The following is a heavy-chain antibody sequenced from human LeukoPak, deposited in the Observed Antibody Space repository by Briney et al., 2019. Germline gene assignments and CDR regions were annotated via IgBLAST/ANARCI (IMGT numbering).Heavy chain of an antibody. CDR2: IIPIFGTA. V-gene: IGHV1-69*05. CDR1: GYTFNRYG. Sequence: SVKVSCKASGYTFNRYGITWVRQAPGQGLEWMGGIIPIFGTANYAQKFQGRVTITTDESTSTAYMELSSLRSEDTAVYYCARGAYQLRSYYYYYMDVWGKGTTVTVSS. J-gene: IGHJ6*03. CDR3: ARGAYQLRSYYYYYMDV. D-gene: IGHD2-2*01.